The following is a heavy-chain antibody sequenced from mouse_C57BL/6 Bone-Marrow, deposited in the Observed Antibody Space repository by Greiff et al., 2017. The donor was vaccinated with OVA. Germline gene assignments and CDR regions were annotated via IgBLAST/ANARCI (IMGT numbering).Heavy chain of an antibody. CDR1: GYAFSSYW. J-gene: IGHJ3*01. CDR3: ARGPLNGYYPGFAY. D-gene: IGHD2-3*01. Sequence: ESGAELVKPGASVKISCKASGYAFSSYWMNWVKQRPGKGLEWIGQIYPGDGDTNYNGKFKGKATLTADKSSSTAYMQLSSLTSEDSAVYFCARGPLNGYYPGFAYWGQGTLVTVSA. CDR2: IYPGDGDT. V-gene: IGHV1-80*01.